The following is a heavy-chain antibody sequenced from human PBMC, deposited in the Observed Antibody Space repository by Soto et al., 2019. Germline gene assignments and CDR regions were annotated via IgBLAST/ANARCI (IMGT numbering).Heavy chain of an antibody. V-gene: IGHV4-39*01. J-gene: IGHJ4*02. CDR2: VYYSGST. D-gene: IGHD3-10*01. CDR1: GGSVSSGSHH. Sequence: SETLSLTCTVSGGSVSSGSHHWGWIRQPPGKGLEWIGSVYYSGSTYYNPSLKSRVTISVDASKNQFSLNLSSVTAADTAVYYCARHRGPTGPNYWGQGTLVTVSS. CDR3: ARHRGPTGPNY.